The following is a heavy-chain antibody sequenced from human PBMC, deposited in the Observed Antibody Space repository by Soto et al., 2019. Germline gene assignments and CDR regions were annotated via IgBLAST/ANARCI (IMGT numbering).Heavy chain of an antibody. D-gene: IGHD4-17*01. CDR2: ISYDGSNK. CDR3: AKDRGYYGGNSLSY. CDR1: GFTFSSYG. V-gene: IGHV3-30*18. J-gene: IGHJ4*02. Sequence: QVQLVESGGGVVQPGRSLRLSCADSGFTFSSYGMHWVRQAPGKGLEWVAVISYDGSNKYYADSVKGRFTISRDNSKNTLYLQMNSLRAEDTAVYYCAKDRGYYGGNSLSYWGQGTLVTVSS.